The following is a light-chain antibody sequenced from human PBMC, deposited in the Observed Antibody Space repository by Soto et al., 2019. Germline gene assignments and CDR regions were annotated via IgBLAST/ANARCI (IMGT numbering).Light chain of an antibody. J-gene: IGKJ4*01. CDR2: ASS. Sequence: EIVMTQSPATLSVSPGETATLSCRASQSVGSAVAWYQHKPGQAPRLVIVASSIRATGVPGRFSGGGSGTEFTRTISSLQSEDFAIYYCQQYKNWPPLTFGGGTTVEIK. V-gene: IGKV3-15*01. CDR1: QSVGSA. CDR3: QQYKNWPPLT.